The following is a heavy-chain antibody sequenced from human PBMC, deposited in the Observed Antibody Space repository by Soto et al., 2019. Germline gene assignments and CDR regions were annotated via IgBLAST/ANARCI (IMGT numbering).Heavy chain of an antibody. CDR1: GFTFSSDA. CDR3: AKRRAADGGELDY. V-gene: IGHV3-23*01. CDR2: IGGSGGST. Sequence: PGGSLRLSCAASGFTFSSDAMSWVRQAPGKGLEWVSAIGGSGGSTYYADSVKGRFTISRDNSKNTLYLQMNSLRAEDTAVYYCAKRRAADGGELDYCSQRTLVTVSS. J-gene: IGHJ4*02. D-gene: IGHD1-1*01.